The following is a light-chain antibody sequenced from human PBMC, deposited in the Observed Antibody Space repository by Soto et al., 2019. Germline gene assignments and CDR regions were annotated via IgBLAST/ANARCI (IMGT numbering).Light chain of an antibody. J-gene: IGLJ1*01. V-gene: IGLV1-44*01. CDR3: LAWDDRINGNL. CDR2: TSD. CDR1: SSNIESNT. Sequence: QSALTQPPSASGTPGQRVTISCSGSSSNIESNTVYWYQQLPGMAPRLLIHTSDRRPSGVPDRFSGSKSGTSASLAISGLQYEDEADYYCLAWDDRINGNLFGTGIKVTVL.